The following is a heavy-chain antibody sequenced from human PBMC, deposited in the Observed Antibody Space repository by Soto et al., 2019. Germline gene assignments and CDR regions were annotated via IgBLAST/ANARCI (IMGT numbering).Heavy chain of an antibody. V-gene: IGHV1-46*01. J-gene: IGHJ4*02. CDR3: ARVRFLELRPFDY. D-gene: IGHD3-3*01. CDR2: MNPSSGRT. CDR1: GYTFTNCY. Sequence: QVQLVQCGAEVKKPGASVKVSCKASGYTFTNCYLHWVRQAPGQGLEWMGIMNPSSGRTNYAQNFQARVTVTRDTSTSTVYMELSSLRSEDTAVYYCARVRFLELRPFDYWGQGTLVTVSS.